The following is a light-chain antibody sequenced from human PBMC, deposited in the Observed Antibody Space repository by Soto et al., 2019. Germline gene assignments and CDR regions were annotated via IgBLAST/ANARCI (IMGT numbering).Light chain of an antibody. Sequence: DIQMTQSPSSLSASVGDRVSITCRASQSISTWLAWYQQQPGGAPRLLIYDASSMQSGVPSRFSGNGSGTEFTITISRLQPDDFSSYYWHHYYNYPWTFGQGTQV. CDR2: DAS. J-gene: IGKJ1*01. CDR1: QSISTW. CDR3: HHYYNYPWT. V-gene: IGKV1-5*01.